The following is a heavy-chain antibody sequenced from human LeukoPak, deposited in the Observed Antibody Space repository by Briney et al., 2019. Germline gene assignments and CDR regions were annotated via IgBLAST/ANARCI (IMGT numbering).Heavy chain of an antibody. CDR2: IIPIFGTA. D-gene: IGHD6-13*01. CDR1: GGTFSSYA. Sequence: SVKVSCKASGGTFSSYAISWVRQAPGQGLEWMGGIIPIFGTANYAQKFQGRVTITADESTSTAYMELSSLRSEDTAVYYCATRAKGNGRFSIAAASDVWGKGTTVTVSS. J-gene: IGHJ6*04. V-gene: IGHV1-69*13. CDR3: ATRAKGNGRFSIAAASDV.